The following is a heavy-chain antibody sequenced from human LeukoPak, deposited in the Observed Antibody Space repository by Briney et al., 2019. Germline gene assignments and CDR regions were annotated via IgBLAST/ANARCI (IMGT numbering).Heavy chain of an antibody. CDR1: GFTVSSNY. Sequence: PGGSLRLSXAASGFTVSSNYMTWVRQAPGKGLEWVSVIYSGGSTYYADSVKGRFTLSRDNSMNTLYLQMNSLRPEDTAVYYCARVGRYCSSTSCYYYYYMDVWGKGTTVTVSS. V-gene: IGHV3-66*02. J-gene: IGHJ6*03. CDR2: IYSGGST. D-gene: IGHD2-2*01. CDR3: ARVGRYCSSTSCYYYYYMDV.